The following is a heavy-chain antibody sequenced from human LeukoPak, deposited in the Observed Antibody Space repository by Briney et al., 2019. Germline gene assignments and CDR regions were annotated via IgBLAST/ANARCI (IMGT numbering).Heavy chain of an antibody. V-gene: IGHV3-21*01. D-gene: IGHD1-26*01. CDR2: ISSSSSYI. J-gene: IGHJ6*03. CDR3: ARDPYSGSYGNYYYYFMDV. CDR1: GFTLSTYT. Sequence: PGGSLRLSCAASGFTLSTYTMNWVRQAPGKGLEWVSSISSSSSYIYYADSVKGRFTISRDDAKNSLSLQMNSLRAEDTAVYYCARDPYSGSYGNYYYYFMDVWGKGTTVTISS.